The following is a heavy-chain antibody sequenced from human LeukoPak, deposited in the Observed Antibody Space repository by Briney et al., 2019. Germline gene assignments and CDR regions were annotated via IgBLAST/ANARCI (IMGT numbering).Heavy chain of an antibody. CDR1: GYTFTRYG. CDR2: MNPNSGNT. D-gene: IGHD5-24*01. J-gene: IGHJ3*02. V-gene: IGHV1-8*03. Sequence: ASVKVSCKASGYTFTRYGINWVRQATGQGLEWMGWMNPNSGNTGYAQKFQGRVTITKNTSISTAYMELSSLRSEDTAVYYCARGRGYKRAFDIWGQGTMVTVSS. CDR3: ARGRGYKRAFDI.